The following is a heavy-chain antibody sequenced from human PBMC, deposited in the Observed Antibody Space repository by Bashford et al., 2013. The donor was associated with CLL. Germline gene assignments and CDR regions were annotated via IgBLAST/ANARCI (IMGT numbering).Heavy chain of an antibody. J-gene: IGHJ4*02. D-gene: IGHD3-3*01. CDR1: GGTFSSYA. Sequence: SVKGSPARASGGTFSSYAISWVRQAPGQGLEWMGGTIPIFGTANYAQKFQGRVTITADESTSTAYMELSSLRSEDTAVYYCARLPKSWHYDFWSGYWGPYFDYWGPGNPGHRLL. CDR2: TIPIFGTA. CDR3: ARLPKSWHYDFWSGYWGPYFDY. V-gene: IGHV1-69*13.